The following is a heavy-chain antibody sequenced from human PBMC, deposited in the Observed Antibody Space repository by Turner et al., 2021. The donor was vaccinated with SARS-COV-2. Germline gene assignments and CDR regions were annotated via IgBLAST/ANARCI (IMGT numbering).Heavy chain of an antibody. D-gene: IGHD2-15*01. CDR3: ARRGDGGKSFDY. CDR2: IYYSGGT. CDR1: GGSMRSNY. Sequence: QVQLQESGPGLVKPSETVSLTCTVSGGSMRSNYWTWVRQPPGKGLEWIGHIYYSGGTNYNPSLKSRVTISVDASKNQFSLKLSSVTAADTAVYYCARRGDGGKSFDYWGQGTLVTVSS. V-gene: IGHV4-59*08. J-gene: IGHJ4*02.